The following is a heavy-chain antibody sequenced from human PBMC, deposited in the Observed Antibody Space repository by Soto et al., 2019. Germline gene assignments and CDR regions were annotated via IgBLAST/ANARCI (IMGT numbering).Heavy chain of an antibody. CDR2: IYYSGST. CDR3: ARLIRPDRIAAAGMTFFDY. J-gene: IGHJ4*02. Sequence: QLQLQESGPGLVKPSETLSLSCTVSGGSISSSSYYWGWIRQPPGKGLEWIGSIYYSGSTYYNPSLKSRVTIPVDTSKNQFSLKLSSVTAADTAVYYCARLIRPDRIAAAGMTFFDYWGQGTLVTVSS. V-gene: IGHV4-39*01. CDR1: GGSISSSSYY. D-gene: IGHD6-13*01.